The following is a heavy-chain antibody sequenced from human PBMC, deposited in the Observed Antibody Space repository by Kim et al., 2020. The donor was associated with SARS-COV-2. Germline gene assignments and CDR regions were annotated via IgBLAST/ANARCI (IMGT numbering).Heavy chain of an antibody. CDR3: VRGVWSSLCDP. J-gene: IGHJ5*02. D-gene: IGHD6-19*01. V-gene: IGHV3-7*03. CDR2: K. Sequence: KYCGESMRGRITIARDNAKNSWYLQTNSLRVEDTAVYFCVRGVWSSLCDPWGQGTLVTVSS.